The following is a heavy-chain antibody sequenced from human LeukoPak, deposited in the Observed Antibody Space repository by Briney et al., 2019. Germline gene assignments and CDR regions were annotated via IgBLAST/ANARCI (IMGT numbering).Heavy chain of an antibody. Sequence: SVKVSCKASGGTFSSYAISWVRQAPRQGLEWMGRIIPILGIANYAQKFQGRVTITADKSTSTAYMELSSLRSEDTAVYYCAKRASPRITIFGVVYGMDVWGQGTTVTVSS. D-gene: IGHD3-3*01. CDR3: AKRASPRITIFGVVYGMDV. V-gene: IGHV1-69*04. CDR2: IIPILGIA. CDR1: GGTFSSYA. J-gene: IGHJ6*02.